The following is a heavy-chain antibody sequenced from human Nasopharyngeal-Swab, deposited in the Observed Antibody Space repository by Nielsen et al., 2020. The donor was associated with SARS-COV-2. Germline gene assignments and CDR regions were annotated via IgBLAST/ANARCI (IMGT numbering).Heavy chain of an antibody. Sequence: GGSLRLSCAASGFTFSRYAMSPVRQAPGKGLEWVSAISGSGGSTYYADSVKGRFTISRDNSKNTVNLQMNSLRVEDTAIYYCAKDRDSGDDSDDYYHYYGMDVWGQGTTVTVFS. D-gene: IGHD5-12*01. CDR3: AKDRDSGDDSDDYYHYYGMDV. CDR2: ISGSGGST. J-gene: IGHJ6*02. CDR1: GFTFSRYA. V-gene: IGHV3-23*01.